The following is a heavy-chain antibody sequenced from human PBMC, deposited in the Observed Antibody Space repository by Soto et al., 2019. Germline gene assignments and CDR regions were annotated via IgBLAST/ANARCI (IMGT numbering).Heavy chain of an antibody. CDR2: INAGNGNR. J-gene: IGHJ4*02. Sequence: QVQLVQSGAEEKKPVASVKVSCKASGYTFTSYAMHWVRQAPGQRLEWMGWINAGNGNRKYSQKFQGRVTITRDTSATTAYMELSSLRPEDTAVYYCARDVAAADYWGQGTLVTVSS. CDR1: GYTFTSYA. D-gene: IGHD6-13*01. CDR3: ARDVAAADY. V-gene: IGHV1-3*05.